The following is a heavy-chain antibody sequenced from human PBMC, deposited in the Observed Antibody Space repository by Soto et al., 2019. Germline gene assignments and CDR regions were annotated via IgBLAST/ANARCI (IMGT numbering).Heavy chain of an antibody. CDR1: GFSLSTSGVG. CDR2: IYWDDDK. J-gene: IGHJ4*02. D-gene: IGHD3-22*01. Sequence: QITLKESGPTLVKPTQTLTLTCTFSGFSLSTSGVGVGWIRQPPGKALEWLALIYWDDDKRYSPSLKSRLTITKDTTKNPVILTMTHMDPVDTATYYCAHRNKGGYLDYWGQGTLVTVSS. CDR3: AHRNKGGYLDY. V-gene: IGHV2-5*02.